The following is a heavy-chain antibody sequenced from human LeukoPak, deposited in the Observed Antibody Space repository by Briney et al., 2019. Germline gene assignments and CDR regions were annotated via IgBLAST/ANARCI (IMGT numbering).Heavy chain of an antibody. CDR3: ARVPYYDSSGPSLDDY. J-gene: IGHJ4*02. D-gene: IGHD3-22*01. Sequence: GGSLRLSCAASGFTFSSYSMNWVRQAPGKGLEWVSYISSSSSTIYYADSVMGRFTISRDNAKNSLYLQMNSLRAEDTAVYYCARVPYYDSSGPSLDDYWGQGTLVTVSS. CDR2: ISSSSSTI. CDR1: GFTFSSYS. V-gene: IGHV3-48*01.